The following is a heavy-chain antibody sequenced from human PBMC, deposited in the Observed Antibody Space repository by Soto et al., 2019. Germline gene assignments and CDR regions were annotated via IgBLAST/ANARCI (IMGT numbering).Heavy chain of an antibody. CDR3: ARGGGPITIFGVVIVAWFDP. V-gene: IGHV1-18*01. CDR1: GYTFTSYG. Sequence: QVQLVQSGAEVKKPGASVKVSCKASGYTFTSYGISWVRQAPGQGLEWMGWISAYNGNTNYAQKLQGRVTMTTDTSTSAAYMELRSLRSDDTAVYYCARGGGPITIFGVVIVAWFDPWGQGTLVTVSS. J-gene: IGHJ5*02. D-gene: IGHD3-3*01. CDR2: ISAYNGNT.